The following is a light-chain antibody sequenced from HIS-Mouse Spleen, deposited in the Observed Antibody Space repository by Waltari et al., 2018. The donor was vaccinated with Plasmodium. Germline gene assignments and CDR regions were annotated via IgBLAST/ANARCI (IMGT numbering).Light chain of an antibody. J-gene: IGLJ2*01. CDR1: SGPGSTSYY. CDR3: VLYMGSGIWV. V-gene: IGLV8-61*01. CDR2: STN. Sequence: QTVVTQEPSFSVSPGGTVTLTCGLGSGPGSTSYYPRWYQQTPGQAPRTLIYSTNTRSSGVPDRFSGSILGNKAALTITGAQADDESDYYCVLYMGSGIWVFGGGTKLTVL.